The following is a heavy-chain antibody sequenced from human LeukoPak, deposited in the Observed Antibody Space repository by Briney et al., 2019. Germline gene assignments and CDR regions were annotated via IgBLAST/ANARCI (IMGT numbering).Heavy chain of an antibody. Sequence: GGSLRLSCAASGLIFSSYGMHWVRQAPGEGLEWVAYIRHDESKTFYADSVKGRFTISRDNSKNTLYLQMQSLRAEDTALYYCAKPVIPSAYQGTYYMDVWGKGTTVTVSS. J-gene: IGHJ6*03. V-gene: IGHV3-30*02. CDR1: GLIFSSYG. CDR2: IRHDESKT. D-gene: IGHD3-16*01. CDR3: AKPVIPSAYQGTYYMDV.